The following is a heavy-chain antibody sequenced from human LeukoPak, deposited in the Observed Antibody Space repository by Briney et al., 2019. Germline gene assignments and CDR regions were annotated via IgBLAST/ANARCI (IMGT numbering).Heavy chain of an antibody. CDR2: IYRFGNT. Sequence: SGTLSLTCTVSGDSISSDYWSWIRQPPGKGLEWIGYIYRFGNTDYNPSLMRRVTIPLDTSKKQLSLNLTSVTAADTAVYYCAGRGQRYFRDWGQGTLVTVSS. V-gene: IGHV4-4*08. CDR1: GDSISSDY. CDR3: AGRGQRYFRD. J-gene: IGHJ1*01.